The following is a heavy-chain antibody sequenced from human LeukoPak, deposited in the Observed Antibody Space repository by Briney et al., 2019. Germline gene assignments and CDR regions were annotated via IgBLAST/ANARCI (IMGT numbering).Heavy chain of an antibody. Sequence: SGTLSLTCAVYGGSFSGYYWSWIRQPPGKGLEWIGEINHSGSTNYNPSLKSRVTISVDTSKNQFSLKLSSVTAADTAVYYCARAVGRIFDYWGQGTLVTVSS. J-gene: IGHJ4*02. V-gene: IGHV4-34*01. CDR1: GGSFSGYY. D-gene: IGHD2-21*01. CDR2: INHSGST. CDR3: ARAVGRIFDY.